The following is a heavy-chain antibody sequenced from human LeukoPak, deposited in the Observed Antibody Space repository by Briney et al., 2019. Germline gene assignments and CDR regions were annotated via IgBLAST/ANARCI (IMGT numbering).Heavy chain of an antibody. J-gene: IGHJ3*02. CDR1: GFTFSSYS. D-gene: IGHD2-2*01. CDR2: IKSKTDGGTT. Sequence: GGSLRLSCAASGFTFSSYSMNWVRQAPGKGLEWVGRIKSKTDGGTTDYAAPVKGRFTISRDDSKNTLYLQMNSLKTEDTAVYYCTTGSEDIVVVPAAPDAFDIWGQGTMVTVSS. V-gene: IGHV3-15*01. CDR3: TTGSEDIVVVPAAPDAFDI.